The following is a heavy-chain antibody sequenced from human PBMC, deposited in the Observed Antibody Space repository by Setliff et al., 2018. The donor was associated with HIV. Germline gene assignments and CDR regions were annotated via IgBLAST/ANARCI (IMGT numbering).Heavy chain of an antibody. CDR1: GDSITGSHYY. D-gene: IGHD2-21*02. J-gene: IGHJ3*02. V-gene: IGHV4-39*01. CDR3: SRSGIGYGGDSNTFDI. CDR2: IHYSGST. Sequence: SETLSLTCTVSGDSITGSHYYWGWIRQPPGKGLEWIASIHYSGSTYDSPSVRSRVAIFVDTSKNQFSLRLNSVTATDAAMYYCSRSGIGYGGDSNTFDIWGQGTLVTVS.